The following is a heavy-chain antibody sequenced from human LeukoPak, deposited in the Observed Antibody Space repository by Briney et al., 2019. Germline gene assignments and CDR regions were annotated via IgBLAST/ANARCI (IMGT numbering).Heavy chain of an antibody. CDR3: ARGSRDGYNELHFDY. Sequence: PSETLSLTCTVSGGYISSYYWSWIRQPPGKGLEWIGYIYYSGSTNYNPSLKGRVTISVDTSKNQFSLKLSSVTAADTAVYYCARGSRDGYNELHFDYWGQGTLVTVSS. CDR1: GGYISSYY. CDR2: IYYSGST. V-gene: IGHV4-59*01. J-gene: IGHJ4*02. D-gene: IGHD5-24*01.